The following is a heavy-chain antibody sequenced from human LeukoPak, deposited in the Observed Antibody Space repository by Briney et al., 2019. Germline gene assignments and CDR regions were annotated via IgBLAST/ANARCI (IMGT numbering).Heavy chain of an antibody. D-gene: IGHD6-13*01. V-gene: IGHV4-39*01. CDR2: IYYSGGT. CDR3: ARHAGYSSSWSPDY. J-gene: IGHJ4*02. CDR1: GGSLSSGDYY. Sequence: SQTLSLTCTVSGGSLSSGDYYWSWIRHPPGKGLESLGSIYYSGGTYYNPSLKTRVTISVETSKNQFSLKLTPVTAADTAVYYCARHAGYSSSWSPDYWGQGTLVTVSS.